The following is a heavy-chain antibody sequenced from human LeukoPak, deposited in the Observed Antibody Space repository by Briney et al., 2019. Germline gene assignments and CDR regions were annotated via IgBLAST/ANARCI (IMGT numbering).Heavy chain of an antibody. V-gene: IGHV3-23*01. CDR2: ISGSGGST. Sequence: PGGALRLSCTASGFTFNTEAMTWVRQAPGKGLEWVSAISGSGGSTYYADSVKGRFTISRDNSKNTLYLQMNSLRAEDTAVYYCAKDRCSSTSCGTRDNWFDPWGQGTLVTVSS. D-gene: IGHD2-2*01. CDR1: GFTFNTEA. J-gene: IGHJ5*02. CDR3: AKDRCSSTSCGTRDNWFDP.